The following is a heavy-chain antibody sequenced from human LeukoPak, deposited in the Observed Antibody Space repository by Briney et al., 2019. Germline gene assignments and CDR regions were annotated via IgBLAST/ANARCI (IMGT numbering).Heavy chain of an antibody. CDR1: GGTFSSYA. V-gene: IGHV1-69*04. J-gene: IGHJ4*02. CDR3: ARESYHYDSSGYYSTPLGYFDY. Sequence: SVKVSCKASGGTFSSYAISWVRQAPGQGLEWMGRIIPILGIANYAQKFQGRVTITADKSTSTAYMELSSLRSEDTAVYYCARESYHYDSSGYYSTPLGYFDYWGQGTLVTVSS. CDR2: IIPILGIA. D-gene: IGHD3-22*01.